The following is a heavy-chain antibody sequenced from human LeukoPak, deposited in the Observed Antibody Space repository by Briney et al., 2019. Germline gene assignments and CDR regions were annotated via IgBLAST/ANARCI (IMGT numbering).Heavy chain of an antibody. Sequence: GGSLRLSCAASGFTFSSYWMSWVRQAPGKGLEGVANIKQDGSEKYYVDSVKGRFTISRDNAKNSLYLQMNSLRAEDTAVYYCARATDGRWLQLYYFDYWGQGTLVTVSS. D-gene: IGHD5-12*01. J-gene: IGHJ4*02. CDR2: IKQDGSEK. CDR1: GFTFSSYW. CDR3: ARATDGRWLQLYYFDY. V-gene: IGHV3-7*01.